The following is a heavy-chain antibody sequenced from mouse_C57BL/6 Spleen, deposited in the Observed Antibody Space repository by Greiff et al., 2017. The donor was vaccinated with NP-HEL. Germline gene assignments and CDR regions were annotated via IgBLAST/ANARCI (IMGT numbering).Heavy chain of an antibody. V-gene: IGHV5-17*01. CDR2: ISSGSSTI. J-gene: IGHJ3*01. Sequence: EVQGVESGGGLVKPGGSLKLSCAASGFTFSDYGMHWVCQAPEKGLEWVAYISSGSSTIYYADTVKGRFTISRDNAKNTLFLQMTSLRSEDTAMYYCARDYDYAWFAYWGQGTLVTVSA. CDR1: GFTFSDYG. CDR3: ARDYDYAWFAY. D-gene: IGHD2-4*01.